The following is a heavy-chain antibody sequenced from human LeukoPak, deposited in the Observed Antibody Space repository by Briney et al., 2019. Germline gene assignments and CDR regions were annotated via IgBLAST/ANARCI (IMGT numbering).Heavy chain of an antibody. CDR2: IYYSGST. V-gene: IGHV4-59*12. J-gene: IGHJ5*02. CDR1: GGSISSYY. D-gene: IGHD2-2*01. CDR3: ARDSIYCSSTSCHFDP. Sequence: PSETLSLTCTVSGGSISSYYWSWIRQPPGKGLEWIGYIYYSGSTNYNPSLKSRVTMSVDTSKNQFSLKLSSVTAADTAVYYCARDSIYCSSTSCHFDPWGQGTLVTVSS.